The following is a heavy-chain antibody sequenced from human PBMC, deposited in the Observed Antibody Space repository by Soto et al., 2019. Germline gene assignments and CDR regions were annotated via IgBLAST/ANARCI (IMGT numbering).Heavy chain of an antibody. CDR3: ARDLSGYDSSGYSYYYYGMDV. V-gene: IGHV3-33*01. Sequence: PGGSLRLTCAASGFTFSSYGMHWVRQAPGKGLEWVAVIWYDGSNKYYADSVKGRFTISRDNSKDTLYLQMNSLRAEDTAVYYCARDLSGYDSSGYSYYYYGMDVWGQGTTVTVSS. CDR2: IWYDGSNK. D-gene: IGHD3-22*01. J-gene: IGHJ6*02. CDR1: GFTFSSYG.